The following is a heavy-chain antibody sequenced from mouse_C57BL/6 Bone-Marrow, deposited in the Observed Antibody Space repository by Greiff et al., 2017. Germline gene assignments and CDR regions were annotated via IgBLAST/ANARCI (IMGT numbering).Heavy chain of an antibody. D-gene: IGHD1-1*01. Sequence: QVQLQQSGAELVKPGASVKLSCKASGYTFTEYTIHWVKQRSGQGLEWIGWFYPGSGSRKYNEKFKDKATLTADKSSSTVYMELSRLTSEDSAVYSCTKHEARVYDYGSSPWLAYWGQGTLVTVSA. J-gene: IGHJ3*01. V-gene: IGHV1-62-2*01. CDR3: TKHEARVYDYGSSPWLAY. CDR1: GYTFTEYT. CDR2: FYPGSGSR.